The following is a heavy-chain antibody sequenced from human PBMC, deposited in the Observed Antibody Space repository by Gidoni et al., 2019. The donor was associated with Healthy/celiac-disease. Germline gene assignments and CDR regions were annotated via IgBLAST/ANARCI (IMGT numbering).Heavy chain of an antibody. CDR2: INHSGST. Sequence: QVQLQQWGAGLLKPSETLSLTCAVYGGSFSGYYWSWIRQPPGKGLEWIGEINHSGSTNYNPSLKSRVTISVDTSKNQFSLKLSSVTAADTAVYYCARGLTRGSYRKVDAFDIWGQGTMVTVSS. J-gene: IGHJ3*02. D-gene: IGHD3-16*02. CDR3: ARGLTRGSYRKVDAFDI. V-gene: IGHV4-34*01. CDR1: GGSFSGYY.